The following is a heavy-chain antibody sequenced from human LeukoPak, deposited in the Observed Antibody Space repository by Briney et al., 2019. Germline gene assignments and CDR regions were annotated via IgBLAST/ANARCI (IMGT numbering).Heavy chain of an antibody. CDR3: ASRGPYYYYGSGSYYNMPYAFDI. CDR2: IYPGDSDT. D-gene: IGHD3-10*01. CDR1: GYSFTSYW. V-gene: IGHV5-51*01. Sequence: GESLKVSCKGSGYSFTSYWIGWVRQMPGKGLEWMGIIYPGDSDTRYSPSFQGQVTISADKSISTAYLQWSSLKASDTAMYYCASRGPYYYYGSGSYYNMPYAFDIWGQGTMVTVSS. J-gene: IGHJ3*02.